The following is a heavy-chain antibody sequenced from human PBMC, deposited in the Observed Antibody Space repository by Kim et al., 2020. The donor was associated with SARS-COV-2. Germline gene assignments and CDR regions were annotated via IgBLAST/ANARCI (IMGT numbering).Heavy chain of an antibody. Sequence: LKSRVTISVDTSKNQFSLKLSSVTGADTAVYYCARRRYSSSWYPHDAFDIWGQGTMVTVSS. D-gene: IGHD6-13*01. CDR3: ARRRYSSSWYPHDAFDI. J-gene: IGHJ3*02. V-gene: IGHV4-39*01.